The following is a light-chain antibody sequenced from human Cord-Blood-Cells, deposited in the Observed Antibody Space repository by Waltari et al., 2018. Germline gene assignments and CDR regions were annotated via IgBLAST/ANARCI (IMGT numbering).Light chain of an antibody. CDR3: QQYYSTPWT. J-gene: IGKJ1*01. Sequence: DIVMTQSPDPLPVSLGERATINCKSSQSVLYSSNNKNYLAWYQQKPGQPPKLLIYWASTREAGVPDRFSGSGSGTDFTVTISSLQAEDVAVYYCQQYYSTPWTFGEGTKVEIK. CDR2: WAS. V-gene: IGKV4-1*01. CDR1: QSVLYSSNNKNY.